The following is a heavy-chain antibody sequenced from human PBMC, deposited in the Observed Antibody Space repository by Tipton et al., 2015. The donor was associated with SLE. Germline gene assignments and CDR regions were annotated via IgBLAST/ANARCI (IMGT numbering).Heavy chain of an antibody. J-gene: IGHJ5*02. CDR3: ASNAIYNWFDP. CDR2: INPNSGDT. V-gene: IGHV1-2*06. D-gene: IGHD3-9*01. CDR1: GYTFTDYY. Sequence: QSGAEVKKPGASVRVSCKSSGYTFTDYYMHWVRQAPGQGLEWMGRINPNSGDTDSAQKFQGRVTMTRDTSISTAYMELSRLRSDDTAVYYCASNAIYNWFDPWGQGTLVTVSS.